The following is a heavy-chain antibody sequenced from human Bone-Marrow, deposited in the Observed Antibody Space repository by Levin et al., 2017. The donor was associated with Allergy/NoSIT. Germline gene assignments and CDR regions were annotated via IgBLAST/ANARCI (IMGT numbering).Heavy chain of an antibody. D-gene: IGHD5-12*01. J-gene: IGHJ4*02. CDR1: GYTFTGYY. V-gene: IGHV1-2*02. CDR3: ARVKGGYDLVVDY. CDR2: INPNSGGT. Sequence: ASVKVSCKASGYTFTGYYMHWVRQAPGQGLEWMGWINPNSGGTNYAQKFQGRVTMTRDTSISTAYMELSRLRSDDTAVYYCARVKGGYDLVVDYWGQGTLVTVSS.